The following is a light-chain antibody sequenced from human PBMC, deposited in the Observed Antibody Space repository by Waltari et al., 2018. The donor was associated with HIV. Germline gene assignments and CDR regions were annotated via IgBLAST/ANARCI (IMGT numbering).Light chain of an antibody. CDR3: SSYTGSRM. CDR1: SSDVGGYNY. CDR2: EVS. J-gene: IGLJ3*02. V-gene: IGLV2-14*01. Sequence: QSALTQPASVSGSPGQSITISCTGTSSDVGGYNYVSWYQQHPGKAPKLMISEVSNRPSGVSNRFSGSKSGNTASLTISGLQAEDEADYYCSSYTGSRMFGGGTKLTVL.